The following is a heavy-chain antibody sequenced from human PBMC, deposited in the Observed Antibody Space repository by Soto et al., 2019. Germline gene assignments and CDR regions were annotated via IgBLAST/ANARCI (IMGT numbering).Heavy chain of an antibody. CDR2: ITPILGTP. D-gene: IGHD3-10*01. CDR3: VRGGSGSRGDY. Sequence: QVQLVQSVAEMKKPGSSVKVSCKTSGGAFSNFAVSWVRQAPGQGLEWVGGITPILGTPSYAQKFQGRVTITADVSTTSAYMEITSLTSEDTALYYCVRGGSGSRGDYWGQGTLVTVSS. CDR1: GGAFSNFA. J-gene: IGHJ4*02. V-gene: IGHV1-69*01.